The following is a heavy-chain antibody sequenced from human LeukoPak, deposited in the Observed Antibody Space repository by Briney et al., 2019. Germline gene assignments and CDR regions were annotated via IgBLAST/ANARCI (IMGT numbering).Heavy chain of an antibody. CDR3: ARGPRGGYNWFDP. J-gene: IGHJ5*02. CDR2: ISYDGSNK. Sequence: GRSLRLSCAASGFTFSSYAMHWVRQAPGKGLDWVAVISYDGSNKYYADSVKGRFTISRDNPKNTLYLQMNSLRAEDTAVYYCARGPRGGYNWFDPWGQGTLVTVSS. V-gene: IGHV3-30-3*01. CDR1: GFTFSSYA. D-gene: IGHD3-10*01.